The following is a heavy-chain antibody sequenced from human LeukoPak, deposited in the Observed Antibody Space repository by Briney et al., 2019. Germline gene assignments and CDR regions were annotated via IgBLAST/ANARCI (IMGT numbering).Heavy chain of an antibody. D-gene: IGHD3-22*01. CDR2: ISNSGNTV. Sequence: GGSLRLSCAASGFTFSSYVMSWVRQAPGKGLEWVSYISNSGNTVYYADSVRGRFTISRDNAKNSLFLQVNSLRAEDTAVYYCAREVITMIEGSWVSSGFDPWGQGTLVTVSS. CDR1: GFTFSSYV. CDR3: AREVITMIEGSWVSSGFDP. V-gene: IGHV3-48*04. J-gene: IGHJ5*02.